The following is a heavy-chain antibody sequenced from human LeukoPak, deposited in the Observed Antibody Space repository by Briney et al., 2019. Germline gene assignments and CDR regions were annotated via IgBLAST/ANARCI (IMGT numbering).Heavy chain of an antibody. CDR1: GFTFSSYA. CDR3: AKLRARIVATIEAFDI. Sequence: GGSLRLSCAASGFTFSSYAMSWFRQAPGKGLEWVSAISGSGGSTYYADSVKGRFTISRDNSKNTLYLQMNSLRAEDTAVYYCAKLRARIVATIEAFDIWGQGTMVTVSS. V-gene: IGHV3-23*01. D-gene: IGHD5-12*01. CDR2: ISGSGGST. J-gene: IGHJ3*02.